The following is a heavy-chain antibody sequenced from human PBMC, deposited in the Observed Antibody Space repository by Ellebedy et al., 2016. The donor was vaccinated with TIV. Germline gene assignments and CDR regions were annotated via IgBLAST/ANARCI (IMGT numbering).Heavy chain of an antibody. CDR2: INHSGYT. CDR1: GGSFRDYF. CDR3: ARGRVVYQHITIFGKYSYYYYMDV. V-gene: IGHV4-34*01. D-gene: IGHD3-3*01. J-gene: IGHJ6*03. Sequence: SETLSLXXAVYGGSFRDYFWSWIRQPPGKGLEWIGDINHSGYTKHNPSLKSRVTLSVDTSKNQFSLKLSSVTAADTAVYYCARGRVVYQHITIFGKYSYYYYMDVWGKGTTVTVSS.